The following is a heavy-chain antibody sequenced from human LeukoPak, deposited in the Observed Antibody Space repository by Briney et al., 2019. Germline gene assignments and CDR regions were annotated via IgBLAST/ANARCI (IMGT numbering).Heavy chain of an antibody. D-gene: IGHD3-10*01. V-gene: IGHV3-33*01. CDR1: GFTFSSYG. CDR3: ARDPIYYGSGSPFDY. Sequence: PGRSLRLSCAASGFTFSSYGMHWVRQAPGKGLEWVAVIWYDGSNKYYADSVKGRFTISRDNSKTTLYLQMHSLRAEDTAVYYCARDPIYYGSGSPFDYWGQGTLVTVSS. CDR2: IWYDGSNK. J-gene: IGHJ4*02.